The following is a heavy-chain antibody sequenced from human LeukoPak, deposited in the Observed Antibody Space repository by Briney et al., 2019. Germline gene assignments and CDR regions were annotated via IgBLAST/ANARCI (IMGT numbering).Heavy chain of an antibody. J-gene: IGHJ4*02. CDR2: IYYSGST. D-gene: IGHD3-22*01. CDR3: ARGLYDSSGYYYLGY. CDR1: GGSISSYY. Sequence: PSETLSLTCTVSGGSISSYYWSWIRQPPGKGLEWIGYIYYSGSTNYNPSLKSRVTISVDMSKNQFSLKLSSVTAADTAVYYCARGLYDSSGYYYLGYWGQGTLVTVSS. V-gene: IGHV4-59*01.